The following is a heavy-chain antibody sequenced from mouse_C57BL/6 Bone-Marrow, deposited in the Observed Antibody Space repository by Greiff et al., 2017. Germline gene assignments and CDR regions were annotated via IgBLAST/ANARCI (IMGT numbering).Heavy chain of an antibody. D-gene: IGHD1-2*01. Sequence: QVQLKQSGAELVKPGASVKMSCKASGYTFTSYWITWVKRRPGQGLEWIGDIYPGSGSTNYNEKFKSKATLTVDTSSSTAYMQLSSLTSEDSAVYYCARGGYYGRGAMDYWGQGTSVTVSS. CDR3: ARGGYYGRGAMDY. V-gene: IGHV1-55*01. J-gene: IGHJ4*01. CDR2: IYPGSGST. CDR1: GYTFTSYW.